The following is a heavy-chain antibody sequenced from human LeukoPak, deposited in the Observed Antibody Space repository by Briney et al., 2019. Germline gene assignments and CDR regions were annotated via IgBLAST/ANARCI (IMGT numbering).Heavy chain of an antibody. Sequence: PGGSLRLSCAASGFTFSSYAMSWVRQAPGKGLEWVSVIGGSGGSTYYADSVKGRFTISRDNSKNTLYLQMSSLRAEDTAVYYCAKKKRELRGSDYWGQGTLVTVSS. CDR3: AKKKRELRGSDY. J-gene: IGHJ4*02. CDR2: IGGSGGST. D-gene: IGHD1-7*01. V-gene: IGHV3-23*01. CDR1: GFTFSSYA.